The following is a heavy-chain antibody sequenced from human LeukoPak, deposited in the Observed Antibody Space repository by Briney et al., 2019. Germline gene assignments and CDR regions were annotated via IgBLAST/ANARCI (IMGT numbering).Heavy chain of an antibody. Sequence: GGSLRLSCAASGFPVSSNYMSWVREAPGEGLEWVSVIYRGGSTYFADSVKGRFTSSRDSSNNTLYLQMNSLRAEDTAVYDCARDYGDHGVGYYYYYGMDVWGQGTTVTVSS. CDR2: IYRGGST. J-gene: IGHJ6*02. CDR3: ARDYGDHGVGYYYYYGMDV. D-gene: IGHD4-17*01. CDR1: GFPVSSNY. V-gene: IGHV3-53*01.